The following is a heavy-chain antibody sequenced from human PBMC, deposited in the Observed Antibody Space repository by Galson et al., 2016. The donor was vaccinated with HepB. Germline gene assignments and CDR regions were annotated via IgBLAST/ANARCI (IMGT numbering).Heavy chain of an antibody. J-gene: IGHJ4*02. D-gene: IGHD1-26*01. CDR1: GFTFSNFW. CDR3: ARTRWRSFSPFYFDN. V-gene: IGHV3-7*04. Sequence: SLRLSCAASGFTFSNFWMGWVRQAQGKGLEWVANINDHGSEQYYVDSVKGRFTISRDNAKSSVYLQMNSLRDDDTAVYYCARTRWRSFSPFYFDNWGQGTLVAVSS. CDR2: INDHGSEQ.